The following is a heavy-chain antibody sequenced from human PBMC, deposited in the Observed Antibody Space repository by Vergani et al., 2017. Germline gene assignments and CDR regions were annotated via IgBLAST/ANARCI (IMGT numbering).Heavy chain of an antibody. CDR2: INWNGGST. D-gene: IGHD3-10*01. CDR1: GFTFDDYG. J-gene: IGHJ6*02. Sequence: EVQLVESGGGVVRPGGSLRLSCAASGFTFDDYGMSWVRQAPGKGLEWVSGINWNGGSTGYADSVKRRFTISRDNAKNSLYLQMNSLRAEDTALYYCARLYGSGSYLYYYGMDVWGQGTTVTVSS. V-gene: IGHV3-20*04. CDR3: ARLYGSGSYLYYYGMDV.